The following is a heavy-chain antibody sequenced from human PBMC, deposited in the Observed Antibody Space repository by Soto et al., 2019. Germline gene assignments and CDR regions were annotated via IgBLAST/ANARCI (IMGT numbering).Heavy chain of an antibody. Sequence: PGGSLRLSCAASGFTFSSYAMIWVRQAPGKGQEWVSGITGSGLTIEHSASVKGRFTISRDNSKNTVYLQMNSLRAEDTAIYYCAKDDVSGDGLWLVSDWGQGTPVTVSS. D-gene: IGHD2-21*02. CDR3: AKDDVSGDGLWLVSD. J-gene: IGHJ4*02. CDR2: ITGSGLTI. CDR1: GFTFSSYA. V-gene: IGHV3-23*01.